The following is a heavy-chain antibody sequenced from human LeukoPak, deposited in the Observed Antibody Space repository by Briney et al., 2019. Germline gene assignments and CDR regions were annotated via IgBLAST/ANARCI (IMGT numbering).Heavy chain of an antibody. D-gene: IGHD3-9*01. CDR3: AKEEYYGILTGYYQPRFDY. J-gene: IGHJ4*02. CDR2: ISGSGDKT. CDR1: GFTISSYG. Sequence: GGSLRLSCAASGFTISSYGVSWVRQAPGKGLEWASSISGSGDKTDYTDSVKGRFTISRDNSMNTLYLQMSSLRAEDTAIYYCAKEEYYGILTGYYQPRFDYWGQGALVTVSS. V-gene: IGHV3-23*01.